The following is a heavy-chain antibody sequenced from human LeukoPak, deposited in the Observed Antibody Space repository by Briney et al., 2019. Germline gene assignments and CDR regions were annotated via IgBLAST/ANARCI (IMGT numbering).Heavy chain of an antibody. J-gene: IGHJ6*03. CDR1: GYTFSGYY. CDR2: INPNSGGT. CDR3: ARAGIAVAPGYYYYYMDV. V-gene: IGHV1-2*02. D-gene: IGHD6-19*01. Sequence: PQASVKVSCKASGYTFSGYYMHWVRQAPGQGLEWMGWINPNSGGTNYAQKLQGRVTMTTDTSTSTAYMELRSLRSDDTAVYYCARAGIAVAPGYYYYYMDVWGKGTTVTISS.